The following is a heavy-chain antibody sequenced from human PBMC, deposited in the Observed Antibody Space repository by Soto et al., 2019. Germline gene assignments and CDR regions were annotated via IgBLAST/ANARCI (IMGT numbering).Heavy chain of an antibody. Sequence: GGSLRLSCAASGFTFSGSAMHWVRQASGKGLEWVGRIRSKANSYATAYAASVKGRFTISRDDSKNTAYLQMNSLKTEDTAVYYCTIGYCSGGSCYSDYYYYYMDVWGKGTTVTVSS. CDR3: TIGYCSGGSCYSDYYYYYMDV. V-gene: IGHV3-73*01. D-gene: IGHD2-15*01. J-gene: IGHJ6*03. CDR1: GFTFSGSA. CDR2: IRSKANSYAT.